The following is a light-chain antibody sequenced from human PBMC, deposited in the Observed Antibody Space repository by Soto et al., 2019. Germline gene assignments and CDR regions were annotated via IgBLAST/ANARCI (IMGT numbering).Light chain of an antibody. Sequence: QAVVTQEPSVTVSPGGTVTLTCDSSTVPVTSGHYPYWFQQKPGQAPTTLIFDTDKRHSWTPARFSGALLGGKAALTLSGAQPDDEAEYYCLLSYHGGPYVFGTGTKLTVL. CDR3: LLSYHGGPYV. CDR1: TVPVTSGHY. V-gene: IGLV7-46*01. CDR2: DTD. J-gene: IGLJ1*01.